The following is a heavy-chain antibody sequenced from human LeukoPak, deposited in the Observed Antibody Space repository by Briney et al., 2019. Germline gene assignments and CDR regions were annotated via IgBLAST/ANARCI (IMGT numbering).Heavy chain of an antibody. CDR3: AKEVAARLFDY. V-gene: IGHV3-23*01. CDR2: ISGSSGII. CDR1: GFTFNTYT. J-gene: IGHJ4*02. D-gene: IGHD6-6*01. Sequence: GGSLRLSCAASGFTFNTYTMNWVRQAPGKGLEWVSYISGSSGIIDYADSVKGRFTISRDNSKNTLYLQMNSLRAEDTAVYYCAKEVAARLFDYWGQGTLVTVSS.